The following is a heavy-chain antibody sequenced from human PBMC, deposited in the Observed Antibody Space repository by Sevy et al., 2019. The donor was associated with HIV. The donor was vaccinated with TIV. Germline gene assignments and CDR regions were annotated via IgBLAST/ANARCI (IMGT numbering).Heavy chain of an antibody. CDR1: GYRFTNYW. J-gene: IGHJ3*02. CDR2: IYPGDSDT. V-gene: IGHV5-51*04. CDR3: ARVIVATTYPIRVHESDI. D-gene: IGHD5-12*01. Sequence: GESLKISCKGSGYRFTNYWLGWVRQMPGKGLEWMGMIYPGDSDTRYSPSFQDQVSISADKPISTAYLQWTSLKASDTAMYYCARVIVATTYPIRVHESDIWGQGTMVTVSS.